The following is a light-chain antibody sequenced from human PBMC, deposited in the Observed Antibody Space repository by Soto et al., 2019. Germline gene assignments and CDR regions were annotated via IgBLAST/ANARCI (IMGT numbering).Light chain of an antibody. CDR3: KQYGSSGT. CDR1: QSVSSTY. Sequence: ENVMTQSPATLSLSPGESAALSCRAGQSVSSTYLAWYQQKPGQVPRLLIYGASTRATGIQDRFSGSGSGTEFTLTIRRLEPEDFAVYYCKQYGSSGTCGQGTKVEIK. J-gene: IGKJ1*01. CDR2: GAS. V-gene: IGKV3-20*01.